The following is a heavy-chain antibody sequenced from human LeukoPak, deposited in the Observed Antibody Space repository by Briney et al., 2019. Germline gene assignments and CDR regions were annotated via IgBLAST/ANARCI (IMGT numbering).Heavy chain of an antibody. D-gene: IGHD3-10*01. CDR1: GGTFSSYA. CDR2: IIPILGIA. J-gene: IGHJ6*02. CDR3: ARDRQLPRITMVRGVNYGMDV. Sequence: SVKVSCKASGGTFSSYAISWVRQAPGQGLEWMGRIIPILGIANYAQKFQGRVTITADKSTSTAYMELSSLRSEDTAVYYCARDRQLPRITMVRGVNYGMDVWGQGTTVTVSS. V-gene: IGHV1-69*04.